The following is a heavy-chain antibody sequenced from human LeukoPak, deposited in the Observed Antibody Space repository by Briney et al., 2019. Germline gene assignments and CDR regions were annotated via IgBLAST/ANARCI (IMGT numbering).Heavy chain of an antibody. CDR3: AIFSAKVAARGIFFDY. V-gene: IGHV4-34*01. Sequence: SETLSLTCAVYGGSFSGYYWSWIRQPPGKGLEWIGEINHSGSTNYNPSLKSRVTISVDTSKNQFSLKLSSVAAADTAVYYCAIFSAKVAARGIFFDYWGQGTLVTVSS. CDR1: GGSFSGYY. D-gene: IGHD6-6*01. CDR2: INHSGST. J-gene: IGHJ4*02.